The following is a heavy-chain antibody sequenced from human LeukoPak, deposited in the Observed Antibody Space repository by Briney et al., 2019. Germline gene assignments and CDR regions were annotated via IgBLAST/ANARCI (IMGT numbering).Heavy chain of an antibody. J-gene: IGHJ4*02. Sequence: GGSLRLSCAASGFTFSSYSMNWVRQAPGKGLEWLSYITSSSSTIYYADSVKGRFTISRDNSKNTLYLQMNSLRAEDTAVYYCAKTLSVGATAGGDYWGQGTLVTVSS. V-gene: IGHV3-48*01. D-gene: IGHD1-26*01. CDR3: AKTLSVGATAGGDY. CDR1: GFTFSSYS. CDR2: ITSSSSTI.